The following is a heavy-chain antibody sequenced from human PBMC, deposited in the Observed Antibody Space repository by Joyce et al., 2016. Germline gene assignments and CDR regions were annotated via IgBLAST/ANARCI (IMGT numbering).Heavy chain of an antibody. CDR1: GFIFNNFW. Sequence: VQLVESGGRLVQPGGSLRLSCEVSGFIFNNFWMAWVRQAPGKGLEWVANIRQDGSMRNYLESVEGRFTISRDNANNLLYLQMNNVRGDDTALYYCVRDSSPKLAVDVWADAFDIWDQGTMVTVSS. CDR3: VRDSSPKLAVDVWADAFDI. D-gene: IGHD6-19*01. CDR2: IRQDGSMR. J-gene: IGHJ3*02. V-gene: IGHV3-7*03.